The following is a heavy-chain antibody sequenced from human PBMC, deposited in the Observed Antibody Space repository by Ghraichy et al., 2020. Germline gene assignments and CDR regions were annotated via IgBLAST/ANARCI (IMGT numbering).Heavy chain of an antibody. Sequence: GGSLRLSCAASGFTFSSYSMNWVRQAPGKGLEWVSYISSSSSTIYYADSVKGRFTISRDNAKKPLYLQMNSLRAEDTAVYYCARDIVXVPAKTYYYYYYMXVWGKGXTXXXSS. J-gene: IGHJ6*03. CDR3: ARDIVXVPAKTYYYYYYMXV. CDR2: ISSSSSTI. V-gene: IGHV3-48*01. CDR1: GFTFSSYS. D-gene: IGHD2-2*01.